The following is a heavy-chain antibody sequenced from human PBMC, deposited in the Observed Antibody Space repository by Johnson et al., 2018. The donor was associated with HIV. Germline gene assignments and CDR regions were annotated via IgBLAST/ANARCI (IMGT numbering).Heavy chain of an antibody. Sequence: QVQLVESGGGVVQPGRSLRLSCAASRFSFSNYAMHWVRQAPGKGLEWVAVISYDGSNKYYADSVKGRLTISRDNSKNTLYLQTNRLRAEDTAVYYCARDREYGLAWGWALDIWGQGTMVTVSS. CDR2: ISYDGSNK. CDR1: RFSFSNYA. D-gene: IGHD6-19*01. CDR3: ARDREYGLAWGWALDI. V-gene: IGHV3-30*04. J-gene: IGHJ3*02.